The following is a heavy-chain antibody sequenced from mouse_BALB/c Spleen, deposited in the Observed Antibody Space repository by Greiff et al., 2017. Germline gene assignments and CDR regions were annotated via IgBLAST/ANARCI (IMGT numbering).Heavy chain of an antibody. V-gene: IGHV5-4*02. CDR3: ARGRAYYDYDEGF. CDR1: GFTFSDYY. Sequence: EVKLVESGGGLVKPGGSLKLSCAASGFTFSDYYMYWVRQTPEKRLEWVATISDGGSYTYYPDSVKGRFTISRDNAKNNLYLQMSSLKSEDTAMYYCARGRAYYDYDEGFWGQGTTLTVSS. CDR2: ISDGGSYT. J-gene: IGHJ2*01. D-gene: IGHD2-4*01.